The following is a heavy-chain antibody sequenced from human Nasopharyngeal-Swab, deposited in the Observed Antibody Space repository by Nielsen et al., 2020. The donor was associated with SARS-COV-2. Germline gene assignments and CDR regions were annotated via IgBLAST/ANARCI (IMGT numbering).Heavy chain of an antibody. J-gene: IGHJ6*02. CDR1: GGSISSGSYY. V-gene: IGHV4-61*02. D-gene: IGHD1-26*01. CDR3: ARGRWDRYYYGMDF. Sequence: SETLSLTCTVSGGSISSGSYYWSWIRQPAGKGLEWIGRIYTSGSTNYNPSLQSRVTISVDTSKNQFSLKLSSVTAADTAVYYCARGRWDRYYYGMDFWGQGTTVTVSS. CDR2: IYTSGST.